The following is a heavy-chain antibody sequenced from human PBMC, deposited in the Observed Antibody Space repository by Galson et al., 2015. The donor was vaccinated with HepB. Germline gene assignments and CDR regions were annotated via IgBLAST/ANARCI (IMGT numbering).Heavy chain of an antibody. CDR1: GYTFTSYG. V-gene: IGHV1-18*01. CDR2: ISGFTGNT. J-gene: IGHJ4*02. CDR3: VLNGYCSSSTCFPLPFYFDY. Sequence: SVKVSCKASGYTFTSYGIGWVRQAPGQGPQWMGWISGFTGNTKYAGNFQGRLAMTMDTAKSTAYMELRSLRSDDTAMYYCVLNGYCSSSTCFPLPFYFDYWGQGTLVTVAS. D-gene: IGHD2-2*03.